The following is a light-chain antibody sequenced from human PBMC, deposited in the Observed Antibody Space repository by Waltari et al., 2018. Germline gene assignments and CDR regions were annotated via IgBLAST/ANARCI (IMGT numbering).Light chain of an antibody. Sequence: QSALTQPASVSGPPGQSITLSCTGTSSDVGGYNYVSCYQQHPGKAPKLMIYEVSNRPSGVSNRFSGSKSGNTASLTISGLQAEDEADYYCSSYTSSSTPVVFGGGTKLTVL. CDR3: SSYTSSSTPVV. V-gene: IGLV2-14*01. J-gene: IGLJ2*01. CDR1: SSDVGGYNY. CDR2: EVS.